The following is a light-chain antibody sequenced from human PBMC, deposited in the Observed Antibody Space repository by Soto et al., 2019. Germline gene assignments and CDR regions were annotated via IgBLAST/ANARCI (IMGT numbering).Light chain of an antibody. V-gene: IGLV2-14*01. CDR2: DVS. J-gene: IGLJ2*01. CDR3: SSYTSSSTLV. Sequence: QSALTQPASVSGSRGQSITISCTGTSSDVGGYNYVSWYQQHPGKAPKLMIYDVSNRPSGVSNRFSGSKSGNTASLTISGLQAEDEADYYCSSYTSSSTLVFGGGTQLTVL. CDR1: SSDVGGYNY.